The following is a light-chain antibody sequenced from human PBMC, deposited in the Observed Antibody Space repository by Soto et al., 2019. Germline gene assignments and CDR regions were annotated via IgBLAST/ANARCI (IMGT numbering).Light chain of an antibody. CDR1: QSISSW. Sequence: DIQMTQSPSTLSASVGDRVTLTCRASQSISSWLAWYQQKPGKAPNLLIHKASHLESGVPSRFSGSGSGTEFTLTISSLQPEDFATYYCQQSYSTPRTFGQGTNVDI. J-gene: IGKJ1*01. CDR2: KAS. CDR3: QQSYSTPRT. V-gene: IGKV1-5*03.